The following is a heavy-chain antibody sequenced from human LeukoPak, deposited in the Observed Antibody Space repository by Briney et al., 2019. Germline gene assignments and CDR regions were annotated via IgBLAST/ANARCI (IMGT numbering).Heavy chain of an antibody. Sequence: PRGSLRLSCAASGFTFSSYGTHWVRQAPGKGLEWVAVISYDGSNKYYADSVKGRFTISRDNSKNTLYLQMNSLRAEDTAVYYCAKELRSGWFYFDYWGQGTLVTVSS. D-gene: IGHD6-19*01. J-gene: IGHJ4*02. CDR3: AKELRSGWFYFDY. V-gene: IGHV3-30*18. CDR1: GFTFSSYG. CDR2: ISYDGSNK.